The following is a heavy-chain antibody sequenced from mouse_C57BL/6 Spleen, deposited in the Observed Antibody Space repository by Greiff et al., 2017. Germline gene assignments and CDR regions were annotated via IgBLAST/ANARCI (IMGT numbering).Heavy chain of an antibody. D-gene: IGHD2-4*01. CDR1: GFTFSDYG. Sequence: EVNLVESGGGLVKPGGSLKLSCAASGFTFSDYGMHWVRQAPEKGLEWVAYISSGSSTIYYADTVKGRFTISRDNAKNTLFLQMTSLRSEDTAMYYCARDYARYFDVWGTGTTVTVSS. J-gene: IGHJ1*03. CDR2: ISSGSSTI. CDR3: ARDYARYFDV. V-gene: IGHV5-17*01.